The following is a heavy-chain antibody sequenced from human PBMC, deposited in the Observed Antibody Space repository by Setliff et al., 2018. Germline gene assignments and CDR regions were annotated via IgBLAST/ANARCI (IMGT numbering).Heavy chain of an antibody. Sequence: ASVKVSCKASGYTFTSYDINWVRQAPGQGLEWMGWMNPNSGNTGFAQNFQGRVTMTRNTSISTAYMELSALRSDDTAVYYCARGGGSYRAGNSRPTYWFDPWGKGTTVTVSS. CDR2: MNPNSGNT. D-gene: IGHD2-21*01. V-gene: IGHV1-8*01. J-gene: IGHJ6*04. CDR3: ARGGGSYRAGNSRPTYWFDP. CDR1: GYTFTSYD.